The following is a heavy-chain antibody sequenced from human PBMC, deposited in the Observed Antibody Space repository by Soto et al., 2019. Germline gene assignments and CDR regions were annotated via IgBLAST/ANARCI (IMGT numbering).Heavy chain of an antibody. Sequence: KASETLSLTCTVSGASIGTYYWSWIRQPPGKGLEWIGYVYYNGNTNYNPSLMSRITISVDTSKNQFSLNLTSVTAADTAVYYCARGILAAADYYFDYWGQGTLVTVSS. D-gene: IGHD6-13*01. CDR1: GASIGTYY. V-gene: IGHV4-59*01. CDR2: VYYNGNT. J-gene: IGHJ4*02. CDR3: ARGILAAADYYFDY.